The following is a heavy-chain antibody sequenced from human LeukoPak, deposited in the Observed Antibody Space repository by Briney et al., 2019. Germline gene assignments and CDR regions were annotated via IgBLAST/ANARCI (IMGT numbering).Heavy chain of an antibody. CDR3: ARVNGDYVEGWFDP. Sequence: ASVKVSCKASGYTFTGYYMHWVRQAPGQGLEWMGWINPNSGGTNYAQKFQGRVTMTRDTSISTAYMELSRLRSDDTAVYYCARVNGDYVEGWFDPWGQGTLVTASS. CDR2: INPNSGGT. V-gene: IGHV1-2*02. CDR1: GYTFTGYY. D-gene: IGHD4-17*01. J-gene: IGHJ5*02.